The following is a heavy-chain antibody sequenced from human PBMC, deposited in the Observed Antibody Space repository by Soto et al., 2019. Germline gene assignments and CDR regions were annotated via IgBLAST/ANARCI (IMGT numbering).Heavy chain of an antibody. CDR2: ISSSSNYT. J-gene: IGHJ3*02. CDR3: ARTSSRRAFDI. CDR1: GFTFSGYY. D-gene: IGHD6-25*01. Sequence: QVQLVESGGGLVKPGGSLRLSCSASGFTFSGYYMSWIRQSPGKGLEWVSYISSSSNYTNFADSVKGRFTISRDNAKNSLYLQMNSLRAEDTAVYYCARTSSRRAFDIWGQGTMVTVSS. V-gene: IGHV3-11*06.